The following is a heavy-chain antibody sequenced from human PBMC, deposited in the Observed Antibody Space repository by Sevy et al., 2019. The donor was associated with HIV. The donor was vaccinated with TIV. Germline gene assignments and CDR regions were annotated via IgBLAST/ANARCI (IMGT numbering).Heavy chain of an antibody. CDR1: GFTFTSSA. Sequence: AAVKVSCKASGFTFTSSAVQWVRQARGQRLEWIGWIVVGSGNTNYAQKFQERVTITRDMSTSTAYMELSSLRSVDTAVYYCAAGGKYCSGGSCYDYWGQGTQVSVSS. CDR3: AAGGKYCSGGSCYDY. V-gene: IGHV1-58*01. D-gene: IGHD2-15*01. J-gene: IGHJ4*02. CDR2: IVVGSGNT.